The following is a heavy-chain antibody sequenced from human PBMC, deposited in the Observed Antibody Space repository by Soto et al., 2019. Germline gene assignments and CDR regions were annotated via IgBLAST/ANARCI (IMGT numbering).Heavy chain of an antibody. J-gene: IGHJ4*02. Sequence: GGALRLSCSASGFTFTRYSMNWVRQAPGKGLEWVSSISSTTNYIYYGDSMKGRFTISRDNAKNSLYLEMNSLRAEDTAVYYCARESEDLTSNFDYWGQGTLVTVSS. CDR3: ARESEDLTSNFDY. CDR2: ISSTTNYI. V-gene: IGHV3-21*06. CDR1: GFTFTRYS.